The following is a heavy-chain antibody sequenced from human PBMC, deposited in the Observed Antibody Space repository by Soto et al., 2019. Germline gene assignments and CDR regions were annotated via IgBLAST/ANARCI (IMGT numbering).Heavy chain of an antibody. J-gene: IGHJ4*01. CDR2: IYYSGST. V-gene: IGHV4-59*01. Sequence: PSETLSLTCTVSGGSISSYYWSWIRQPPGKGLEWIGYIYYSGSTNYNPSLKSRVTISVDTSKNQFSLKLSSVTAADTAVYYCAREGYSYGPFDYWGHGTLVTVSS. CDR3: AREGYSYGPFDY. D-gene: IGHD5-18*01. CDR1: GGSISSYY.